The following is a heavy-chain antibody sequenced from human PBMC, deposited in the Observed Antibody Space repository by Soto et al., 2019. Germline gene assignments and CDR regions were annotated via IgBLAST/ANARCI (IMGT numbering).Heavy chain of an antibody. Sequence: QVQLQESGPGLVKPSGTLSLTCAVSGGSISSSNWWSWVRQPPGKGLEWTGEIYHSGSTNYNPSLKSLVTISVDKSKNQFSLKLSSVTAADTAVYYCARVDSSSWPDGDFDYWGQGTLVTVSS. V-gene: IGHV4-4*02. CDR1: GGSISSSNW. D-gene: IGHD6-13*01. CDR3: ARVDSSSWPDGDFDY. J-gene: IGHJ4*02. CDR2: IYHSGST.